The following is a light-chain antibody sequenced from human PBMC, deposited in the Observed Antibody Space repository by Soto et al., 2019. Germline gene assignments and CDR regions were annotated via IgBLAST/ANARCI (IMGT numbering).Light chain of an antibody. V-gene: IGKV3-11*01. CDR2: DAS. J-gene: IGKJ5*01. Sequence: EIVLTQSPATVSLSPGERATLSCRASQSVSSYLAWYQQKPGQAPRLLIYDASNRATGIPARFSGSGSGTDFTLTISSLEPEDFAVYYCQQRSNWLLTFGQGTRLEIK. CDR3: QQRSNWLLT. CDR1: QSVSSY.